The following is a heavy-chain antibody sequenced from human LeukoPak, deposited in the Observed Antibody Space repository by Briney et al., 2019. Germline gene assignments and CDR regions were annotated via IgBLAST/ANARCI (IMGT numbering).Heavy chain of an antibody. CDR2: ISPTSTI. D-gene: IGHD4-17*01. CDR3: ARELRGDNLVL. J-gene: IGHJ4*02. V-gene: IGHV3-48*01. Sequence: GGSLRLSCAASGFTFSSYSMNWVRQAPGEGLELVSYISPTSTIFYADSVRGRFTISRDNVKNSLYLQMNSLRVEDTAVYYCARELRGDNLVLWAQRPLDTVSA. CDR1: GFTFSSYS.